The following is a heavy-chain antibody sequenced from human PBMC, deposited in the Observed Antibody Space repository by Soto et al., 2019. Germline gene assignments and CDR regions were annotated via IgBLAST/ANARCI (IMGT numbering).Heavy chain of an antibody. V-gene: IGHV3-48*02. J-gene: IGHJ6*02. CDR1: EFTFSSHS. D-gene: IGHD3-3*01. CDR2: ISGGGDTR. Sequence: GGSLRLSCIASEFTFSSHSMNWVRQAPGKGLEWLSYISGGGDTRYNADSVEGRFTISRDNGKNALYLQMSSLRDEDTAVYYCARGKSLGYYSDGIDVWGQGTTVTVSS. CDR3: ARGKSLGYYSDGIDV.